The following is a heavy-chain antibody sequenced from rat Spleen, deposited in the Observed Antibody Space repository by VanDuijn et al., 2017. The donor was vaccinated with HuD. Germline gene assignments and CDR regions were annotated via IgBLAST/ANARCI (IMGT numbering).Heavy chain of an antibody. CDR1: GFTFSNYY. D-gene: IGHD1-12*02. Sequence: EVQLVESDGGLVQPGRSMKLSCVASGFTFSNYYMAWVRQAPTKGLEWVASISTGGGNSYYRDSVKGRFTISRDNAKSTLYLQMDSLRSEDTATYYCARSSYYYDGTYYYYFDYWGQGVMVTVSS. CDR2: ISTGGGNS. V-gene: IGHV5-25*01. J-gene: IGHJ2*01. CDR3: ARSSYYYDGTYYYYFDY.